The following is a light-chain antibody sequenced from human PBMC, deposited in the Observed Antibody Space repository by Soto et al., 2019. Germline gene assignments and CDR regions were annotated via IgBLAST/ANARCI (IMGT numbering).Light chain of an antibody. CDR2: WAS. CDR3: QKYIGFPQT. J-gene: IGKJ1*01. V-gene: IGKV4-1*01. Sequence: DIVLTQSPDSLAVSLGERATINCKSSQSVVYRSNHKHYLAWYQQKPGQPPKLLIYWASSRESGVPDRFSGSGSGTDFTLTKSSLQAEDVAVYYCQKYIGFPQTFGQGTRGDIK. CDR1: QSVVYRSNHKHY.